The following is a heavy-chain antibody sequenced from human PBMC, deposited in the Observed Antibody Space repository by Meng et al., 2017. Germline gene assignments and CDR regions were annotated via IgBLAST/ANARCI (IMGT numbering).Heavy chain of an antibody. CDR3: ARDEDISAAGKLFGDY. CDR2: INPKGGDT. D-gene: IGHD6-13*01. V-gene: IGHV1-2*06. J-gene: IGHJ4*02. CDR1: GSTFPDYW. Sequence: QMGRFGDGVKTPGVRWTGSCKASGSTFPDYWLHWVRRAPGQGLEWMGRINPKGGDTHYAQRFQGSVTMTGDTSISTAYMELSGLRSDDTAMYYCARDEDISAAGKLFGDYWGQGTLVTVSS.